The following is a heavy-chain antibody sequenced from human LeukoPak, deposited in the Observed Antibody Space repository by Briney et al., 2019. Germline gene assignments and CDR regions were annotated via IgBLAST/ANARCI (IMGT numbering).Heavy chain of an antibody. CDR2: INPKSGDT. V-gene: IGHV1-2*02. CDR1: GYTFTGYY. D-gene: IGHD1-26*01. Sequence: GPSVKVSCKASGYTFTGYYMHWVRQAPGQGLEWLGWINPKSGDTKYAQKFQGRVTMTRDTSISTAYMELNSLRSDDTAVYFCARDEATGSFYYFDNWGQGTLVTVSS. J-gene: IGHJ4*02. CDR3: ARDEATGSFYYFDN.